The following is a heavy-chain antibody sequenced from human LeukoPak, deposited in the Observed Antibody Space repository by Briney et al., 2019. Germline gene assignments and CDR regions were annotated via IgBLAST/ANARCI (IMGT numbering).Heavy chain of an antibody. V-gene: IGHV4-34*01. CDR2: INHSGST. CDR3: ARGHLGYCSGGSCYSPYFQH. CDR1: GGSFSGYY. J-gene: IGHJ1*01. Sequence: PSETLSLTCAVYGGSFSGYYWSWIRQPPGKGLEWIAEINHSGSTNYNPSLKSRVTISVDTSKNQFSLKLSSVTAADTAVYYCARGHLGYCSGGSCYSPYFQHWGQGTLVTVSS. D-gene: IGHD2-15*01.